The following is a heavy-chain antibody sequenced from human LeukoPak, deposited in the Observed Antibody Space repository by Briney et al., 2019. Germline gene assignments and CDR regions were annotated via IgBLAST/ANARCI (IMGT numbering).Heavy chain of an antibody. CDR2: IYYSGST. D-gene: IGHD3-3*01. CDR3: ASPSALPVCFWSGPPQYYFDY. CDR1: GGSISSSSYY. V-gene: IGHV4-39*01. Sequence: AETLSLTCTVSGGSISSSSYYWGWIRKPPGKWLEWIGSIYYSGSTYYNPSLKSRVTISVDTSKNQFSLKLSSVTAADTAVYYCASPSALPVCFWSGPPQYYFDYWGQGTLVTVSS. J-gene: IGHJ4*02.